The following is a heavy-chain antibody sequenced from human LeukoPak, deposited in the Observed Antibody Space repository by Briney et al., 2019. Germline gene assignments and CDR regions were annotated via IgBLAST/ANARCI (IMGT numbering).Heavy chain of an antibody. CDR1: GYSISNGYY. D-gene: IGHD7-27*01. J-gene: IGHJ4*02. CDR3: ARLAWGRLDY. Sequence: SETLSLTCTVSGYSISNGYYWGWIRQPPGKGLEWIGSIYQSGSTFYNPSLKSRVTLSVDTSENQFSLKLSPVTAADTAVHYCARLAWGRLDYWGQGILVTVSS. V-gene: IGHV4-38-2*02. CDR2: IYQSGST.